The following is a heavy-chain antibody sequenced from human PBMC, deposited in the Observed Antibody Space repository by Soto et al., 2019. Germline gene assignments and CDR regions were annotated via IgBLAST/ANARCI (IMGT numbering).Heavy chain of an antibody. CDR2: INAGNGNT. CDR3: ARVPLSGYDSYYFDY. CDR1: GYTFTSYA. Sequence: GASVKVSCKASGYTFTSYAMHWVRQAPGQRLEWMGWINAGNGNTKYSQKFQGRVTITRDTSASTAYMEPSSLRSEDTAVYYCARVPLSGYDSYYFDYWGEGTLATVSS. J-gene: IGHJ4*02. D-gene: IGHD5-12*01. V-gene: IGHV1-3*01.